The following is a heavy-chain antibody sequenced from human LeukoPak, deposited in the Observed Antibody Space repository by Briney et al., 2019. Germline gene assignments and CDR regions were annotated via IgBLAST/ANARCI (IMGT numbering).Heavy chain of an antibody. D-gene: IGHD3-10*01. J-gene: IGHJ4*02. CDR3: ARLREDGQIGDF. CDR2: IDPSESHT. Sequence: GESLKISWKGSGYSFTGDWISWVRQMPGKGVEWRGRIDPSESHTNYSPSFQGHVTISADESISTVYLQWSSLKASDTAMYYCARLREDGQIGDFWGQGTLVTVSS. CDR1: GYSFTGDW. V-gene: IGHV5-10-1*01.